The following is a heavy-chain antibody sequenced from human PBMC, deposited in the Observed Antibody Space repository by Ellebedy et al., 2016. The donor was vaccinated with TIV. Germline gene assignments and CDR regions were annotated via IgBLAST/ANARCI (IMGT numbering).Heavy chain of an antibody. D-gene: IGHD5-12*01. J-gene: IGHJ4*02. CDR2: IDTSGGST. CDR3: ARRSSAYALDY. V-gene: IGHV1-46*01. CDR1: GYTFSSNY. Sequence: AASVKVSCKASGYTFSSNYMHWVRQAPGQGLEWMGIIDTSGGSTNYAQKFQGRVTMTRDTSTSTVYMELSSLRSEDTAVYYCARRSSAYALDYWGQGTLVTVSS.